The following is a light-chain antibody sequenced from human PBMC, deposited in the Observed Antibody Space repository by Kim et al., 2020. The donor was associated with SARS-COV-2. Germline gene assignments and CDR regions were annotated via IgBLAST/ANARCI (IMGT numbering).Light chain of an antibody. CDR1: SSNMGSNN. CDR2: RNN. J-gene: IGLJ3*02. CDR3: AAWDDSLSGWV. Sequence: GQRVTISCSGSSSNMGSNNVYWYQQQPGTDTKHLIYRNNQRPAGVPDRFSGAKAGTSASLAISGLRSEDEADYYCAAWDDSLSGWVFGGGTKLTVL. V-gene: IGLV1-47*01.